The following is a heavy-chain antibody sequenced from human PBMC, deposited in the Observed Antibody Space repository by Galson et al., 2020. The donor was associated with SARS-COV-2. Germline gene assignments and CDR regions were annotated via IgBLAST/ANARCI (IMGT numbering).Heavy chain of an antibody. J-gene: IGHJ4*02. CDR2: IRSGGANI. CDR3: VKDFCTDVLCQTRLPYFFDY. CDR1: GFIFSDYA. D-gene: IGHD2-8*01. Sequence: GESLKISCAASGFIFSDYAMSWVRQTPGKGLEWVSAIRSGGANIYYVDSVKGRFTIYRDNSKNTLYLQMNSLKAEDTAVYYCVKDFCTDVLCQTRLPYFFDYWGQGTLVTVSS. V-gene: IGHV3-23*01.